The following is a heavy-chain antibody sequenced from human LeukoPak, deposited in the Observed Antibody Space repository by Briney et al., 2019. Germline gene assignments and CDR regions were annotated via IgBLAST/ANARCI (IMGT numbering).Heavy chain of an antibody. CDR3: ARDGAGPRHDYGDYTFDY. D-gene: IGHD4-17*01. V-gene: IGHV4-59*01. CDR1: GDSIGSYA. Sequence: SETLSLTCTVSGDSIGSYAWNWIRQPPRKGLEWIGYVYHTGSTNYNPSLKSRVTISVDTSKNQFSLKLSSATAADTAVYSCARDGAGPRHDYGDYTFDYWGQGALVSVSA. CDR2: VYHTGST. J-gene: IGHJ4*02.